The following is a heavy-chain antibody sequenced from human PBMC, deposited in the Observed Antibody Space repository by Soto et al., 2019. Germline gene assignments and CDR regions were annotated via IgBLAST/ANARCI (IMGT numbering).Heavy chain of an antibody. J-gene: IGHJ6*02. CDR3: ARDPPRSGWYYSGMDV. D-gene: IGHD6-19*01. V-gene: IGHV1-18*01. Sequence: ASVKVSCKASGYTFTSYGISWVRQAPGQGLEWMGWNSAYNGNTNYAQKLQGRVTMTTDTSTSTAYMELMSLRSDDTAVYYCARDPPRSGWYYSGMDVWGQGTTVTVSS. CDR2: NSAYNGNT. CDR1: GYTFTSYG.